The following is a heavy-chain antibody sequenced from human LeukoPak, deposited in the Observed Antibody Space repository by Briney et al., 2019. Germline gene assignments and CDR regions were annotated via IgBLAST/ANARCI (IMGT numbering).Heavy chain of an antibody. CDR3: ARLIGDRTIYDY. J-gene: IGHJ4*02. CDR1: GFTFRTYW. Sequence: GGSLRLSCAASGFTFRTYWMSWVRQAPGKGLEWVASINQGGSDTYYVESVKGRFTISRDNAMNSFFLQMNSLRAEDTAVYYCARLIGDRTIYDYWGQGTLVTVSS. V-gene: IGHV3-7*01. D-gene: IGHD6-6*01. CDR2: INQGGSDT.